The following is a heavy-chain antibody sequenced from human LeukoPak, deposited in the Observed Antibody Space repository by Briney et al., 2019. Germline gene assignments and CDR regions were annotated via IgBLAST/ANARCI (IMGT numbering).Heavy chain of an antibody. D-gene: IGHD6-13*01. CDR2: INPNSGNT. J-gene: IGHJ5*02. Sequence: ASVKVSCRASGYTFTGYYMHWVRQAPGQGLEWMGWINPNSGNTGYAQKFQGRVTMTRNTSISTAYMELSSLRSEDTAVYYCARGSGGRSSRRRGWFDPWGQGTLVTVSS. CDR3: ARGSGGRSSRRRGWFDP. V-gene: IGHV1-8*02. CDR1: GYTFTGYY.